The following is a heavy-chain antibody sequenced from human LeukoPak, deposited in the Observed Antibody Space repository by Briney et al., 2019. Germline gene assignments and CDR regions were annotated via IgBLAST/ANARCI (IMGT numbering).Heavy chain of an antibody. CDR3: ARRADHHSAFDI. V-gene: IGHV3-23*01. J-gene: IGHJ3*02. CDR2: ISGSGGST. Sequence: PGGSLRLSCAASGFTFSSYAMSWVRQAPGKGLEWVSAISGSGGSTYYADSVKGRFTISRDNSKYTLYLQMNSLRAEDTAVYYCARRADHHSAFDIWGQGTMVTVSS. CDR1: GFTFSSYA.